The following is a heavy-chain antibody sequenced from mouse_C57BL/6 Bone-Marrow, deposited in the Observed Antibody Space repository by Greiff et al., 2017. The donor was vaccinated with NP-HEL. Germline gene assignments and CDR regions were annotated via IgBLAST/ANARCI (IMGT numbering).Heavy chain of an antibody. CDR2: IYPRDGST. J-gene: IGHJ1*03. D-gene: IGHD1-1*01. Sequence: VQVVESGPELVKPGASVKLSCKASGYTFTSYDINWVKQRPGQGLEWIGWIYPRDGSTKYNAKFKGKATLTVDTSSSTAYMELHSLTSEDSAVYFCARSHYGSSYWYFDVWGTGTTVTVSS. CDR3: ARSHYGSSYWYFDV. V-gene: IGHV1-85*01. CDR1: GYTFTSYD.